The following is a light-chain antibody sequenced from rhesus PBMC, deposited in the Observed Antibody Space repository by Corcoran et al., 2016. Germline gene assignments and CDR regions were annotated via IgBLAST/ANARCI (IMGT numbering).Light chain of an antibody. J-gene: IGKJ2*01. V-gene: IGKV1-28*01. CDR1: QGISSY. CDR2: AES. CDR3: LQHNSYPYS. Sequence: DIQMTQSPSSLSASVGDTVTITCRASQGISSYLNWFQQKPGKAPKFLLYAESSLESGVPSSFSGSGSGTECTLTISSLQPEDFAAYYCLQHNSYPYSFGQGTKVEIK.